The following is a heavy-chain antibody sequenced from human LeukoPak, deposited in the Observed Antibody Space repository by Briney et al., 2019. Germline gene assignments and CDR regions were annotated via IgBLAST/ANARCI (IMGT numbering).Heavy chain of an antibody. Sequence: GGSLRLSCAASGFSFRSYAMHWVRQAPGSGLEWMAVVSYDGSNKYYADSVKGRFTISGDNSKNTVHLQMNSLRAEDTAVYYCARGPSVVITHFDYWGQGTLVTVSS. CDR1: GFSFRSYA. D-gene: IGHD3-22*01. J-gene: IGHJ4*02. CDR3: ARGPSVVITHFDY. CDR2: VSYDGSNK. V-gene: IGHV3-30-3*01.